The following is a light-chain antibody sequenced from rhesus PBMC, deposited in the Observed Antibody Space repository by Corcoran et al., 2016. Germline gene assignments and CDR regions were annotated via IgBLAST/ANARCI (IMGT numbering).Light chain of an antibody. CDR1: SSDIGGYNH. CDR2: DVS. J-gene: IGLJ1*01. V-gene: IGLV2-23*01. CDR3: SSYAGRNTCYI. Sequence: QAALTQPPSVSGSPGQSVTISCTGTSSDIGGYNHVSWYQQHPGKAPKLMIYDVSKRPSGVSDRFSGSHSGTTASLPLSGLPAGDEAYYYFSSYAGRNTCYIFGAGTRLTVL.